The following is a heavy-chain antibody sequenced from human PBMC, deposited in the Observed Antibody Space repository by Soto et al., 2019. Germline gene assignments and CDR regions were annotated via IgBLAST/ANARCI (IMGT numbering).Heavy chain of an antibody. D-gene: IGHD2-21*01. CDR3: ARAGGVGDKAFDI. CDR2: IYYSGST. CDR1: GGSISSSSYY. V-gene: IGHV4-39*07. J-gene: IGHJ3*02. Sequence: SETLSLTCTVSGGSISSSSYYWGWIRQPPGKGLEWIGSIYYSGSTYYNPSLKSRVTISVDTSKNQFSLKLSSVTAADTAVYYCARAGGVGDKAFDIWGQGTMVTVSS.